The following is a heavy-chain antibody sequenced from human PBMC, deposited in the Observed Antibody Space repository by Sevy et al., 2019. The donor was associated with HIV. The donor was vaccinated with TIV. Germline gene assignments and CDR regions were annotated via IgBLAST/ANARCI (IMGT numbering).Heavy chain of an antibody. V-gene: IGHV4-59*08. D-gene: IGHD6-25*01. J-gene: IGHJ5*02. CDR1: GGSSTSLY. CDR3: AGENAWGRGYT. Sequence: SETLSLTCTVSGGSSTSLYWNWIRQPPGKGLEWIANIYYNGHINYNPSLQSRVTLSLDTSKNQFSLRLSAVTAADTAMYYCAGENAWGRGYTWGQGTLVTVSS. CDR2: IYYNGHI.